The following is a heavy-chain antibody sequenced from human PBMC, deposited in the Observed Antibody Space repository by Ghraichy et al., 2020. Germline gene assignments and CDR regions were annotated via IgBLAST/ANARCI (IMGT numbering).Heavy chain of an antibody. V-gene: IGHV1-3*01. CDR1: GYTFTSYA. J-gene: IGHJ5*02. CDR3: ARDPGGTIVVVPAAIGWFDP. Sequence: ASVKVSCKASGYTFTSYAMHWVRQAPGQRLEWMGWINAGNGNTKYSQKFQGRVTITRDTSASTAYMELSSLRSEDTAVYYCARDPGGTIVVVPAAIGWFDPWGQGTLVTVSS. D-gene: IGHD2-2*01. CDR2: INAGNGNT.